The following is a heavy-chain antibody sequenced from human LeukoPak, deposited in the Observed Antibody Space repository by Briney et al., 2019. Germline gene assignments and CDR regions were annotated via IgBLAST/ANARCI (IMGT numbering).Heavy chain of an antibody. CDR1: GFTLTSDK. J-gene: IGHJ6*03. V-gene: IGHV3-74*01. D-gene: IGHD3-22*01. CDR2: FDTDGSST. Sequence: AGGSLRLSCAVSGFTLTSDKMHWVRQAPGKGLVWVSRFDTDGSSTTYADPVRGRFTISRDNSKNTLYLEMNSLRAEDTAVYYCTKDSSSYDWGYMDVWGKGTTVTIS. CDR3: TKDSSSYDWGYMDV.